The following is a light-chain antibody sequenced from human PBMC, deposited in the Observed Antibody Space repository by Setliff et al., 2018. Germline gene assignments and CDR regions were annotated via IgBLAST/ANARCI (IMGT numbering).Light chain of an antibody. Sequence: QSALAQPRSVSGSPGQSVTISCTGTNSDVGGYKYVSWYQQHPGKAPRFMIYDVSKRPSGVPDRFSGSKSGNTASLTISGLQAEDEADYYCCSYAGDKSWVFGGGTKVTVL. V-gene: IGLV2-11*01. J-gene: IGLJ3*02. CDR3: CSYAGDKSWV. CDR1: NSDVGGYKY. CDR2: DVS.